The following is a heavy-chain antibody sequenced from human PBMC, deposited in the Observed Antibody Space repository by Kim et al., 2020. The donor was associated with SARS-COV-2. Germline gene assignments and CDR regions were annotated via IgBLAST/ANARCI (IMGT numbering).Heavy chain of an antibody. CDR1: GGSISSYY. D-gene: IGHD6-13*01. CDR2: IYYSGST. CDR3: ARVIREYVSYSSSWYSPQVDY. Sequence: SETLSLTCTVSGGSISSYYWSWIRQPPGKGLEWIGYIYYSGSTNYNPSLKSRVTISVDTSKNQFSLKLSSVTAADTAVYYCARVIREYVSYSSSWYSPQVDYWGQGTLVTVSS. J-gene: IGHJ4*02. V-gene: IGHV4-59*13.